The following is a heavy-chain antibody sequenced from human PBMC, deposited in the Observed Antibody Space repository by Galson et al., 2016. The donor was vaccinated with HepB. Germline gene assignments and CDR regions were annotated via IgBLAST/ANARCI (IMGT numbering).Heavy chain of an antibody. CDR3: AIFYFDSGSYYTPGY. CDR1: TVNFIRYW. CDR2: IDPSDSYT. J-gene: IGHJ4*02. V-gene: IGHV5-10-1*01. Sequence: QSGAEVKKPGESLRISCQGSTVNFIRYWISWVRQMPGKGLEWMGRIDPSDSYTKYSPSFQGHVTFSLDKSISTAYLQWSSLKASDTAMYYCAIFYFDSGSYYTPGYWGQGTLVTVSS. D-gene: IGHD3-10*01.